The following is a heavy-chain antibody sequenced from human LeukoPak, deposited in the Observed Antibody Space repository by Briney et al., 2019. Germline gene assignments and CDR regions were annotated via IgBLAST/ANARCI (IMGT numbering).Heavy chain of an antibody. CDR2: ISSSSSTI. J-gene: IGHJ4*02. D-gene: IGHD2-8*01. CDR3: ARDMYLPFDY. Sequence: PGGSLRLSCAASGFTFSSYSMNWVRQAPGKGLEWVSYISSSSSTIYYADSVKGRFTISRDNAKNSLYLQMNSLRAEDTAVYYCARDMYLPFDYWGQGTLVTVSS. V-gene: IGHV3-48*01. CDR1: GFTFSSYS.